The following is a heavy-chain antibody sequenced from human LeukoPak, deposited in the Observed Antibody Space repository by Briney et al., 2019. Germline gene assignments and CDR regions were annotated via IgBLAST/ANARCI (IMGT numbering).Heavy chain of an antibody. V-gene: IGHV5-51*01. CDR3: AKLGCSTASCNEDNWFDP. J-gene: IGHJ5*02. D-gene: IGHD2-2*01. Sequence: GEPLKISCKASGYSFASYWIGCVRQTPERVLEWMGIIYPGDSDTRYSPSFQGQITISADKSNSTAYLQCSSLKASDTAMYYCAKLGCSTASCNEDNWFDPWGQGTLVTVSS. CDR1: GYSFASYW. CDR2: IYPGDSDT.